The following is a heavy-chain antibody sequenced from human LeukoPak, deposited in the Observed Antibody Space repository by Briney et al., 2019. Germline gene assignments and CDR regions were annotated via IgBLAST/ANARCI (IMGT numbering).Heavy chain of an antibody. CDR2: ISGSGGST. J-gene: IGHJ4*02. Sequence: GESLRLSCAASGFTFSSYAMSWVRQAPGKGLEWVSAISGSGGSTYYADSVKGRFTISRDNSKNTLSLQMNSLRAEDTAIYYCAKDPYDRSGYYFDYWGQGTLVTVSS. CDR1: GFTFSSYA. D-gene: IGHD3-22*01. CDR3: AKDPYDRSGYYFDY. V-gene: IGHV3-23*01.